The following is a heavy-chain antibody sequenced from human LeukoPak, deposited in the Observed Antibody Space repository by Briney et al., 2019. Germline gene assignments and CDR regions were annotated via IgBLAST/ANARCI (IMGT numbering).Heavy chain of an antibody. V-gene: IGHV4-61*01. J-gene: IGHJ3*02. D-gene: IGHD1-20*01. Sequence: SETLSLTCTVSGGSVSNGSYYWSWIRQPPGKGLEWIGYIYYSGSTNYNPSLKSRVTISVDTSKNQFSLKLSSVTAADTAVYYCARDSLTGTTFAFDIWGQGTMVTVSS. CDR2: IYYSGST. CDR3: ARDSLTGTTFAFDI. CDR1: GGSVSNGSYY.